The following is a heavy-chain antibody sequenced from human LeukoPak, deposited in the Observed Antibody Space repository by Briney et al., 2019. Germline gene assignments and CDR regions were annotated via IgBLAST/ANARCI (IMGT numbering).Heavy chain of an antibody. CDR1: VFTFSSYG. D-gene: IGHD3-9*01. CDR2: ISYDGSNK. CDR3: AKDAIPLRYFDWFFDY. J-gene: IGHJ4*02. V-gene: IGHV3-30*18. Sequence: PGGSLRLSCAASVFTFSSYGMHWVRQAPGKGLEWVAVISYDGSNKYYADSVKGRFTISRDNSKNTLYLQMNSLRAEDTAVYYCAKDAIPLRYFDWFFDYWGQGTLVTVSS.